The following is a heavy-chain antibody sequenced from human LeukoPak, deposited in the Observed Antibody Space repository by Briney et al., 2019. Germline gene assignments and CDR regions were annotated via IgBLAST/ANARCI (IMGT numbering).Heavy chain of an antibody. J-gene: IGHJ4*02. CDR2: ISCQCSP. V-gene: IGHV3-66*01. CDR3: ARILGYDSSGYYTSFFDY. CDR1: GFTVSNNY. D-gene: IGHD3-22*01. Sequence: GVSVRLSCAASGFTVSNNYMSWVRQAPGKGLEWVSVISCQCSPYYADTVKGRFTISRDNSKNTLYPQINSLRAEDTAVYYCARILGYDSSGYYTSFFDYWGQGTLVTDSS.